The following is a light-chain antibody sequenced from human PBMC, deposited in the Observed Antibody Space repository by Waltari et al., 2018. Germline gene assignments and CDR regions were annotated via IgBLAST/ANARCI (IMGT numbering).Light chain of an antibody. V-gene: IGLV2-11*01. J-gene: IGLJ2*01. Sequence: QSALTQPRPVSGSPGQSVTISCTGTSSDVGGSNYVSWYQQHPGKAPKRMIYDVSKRPAGGPERFSGSKSGNTASLTISGLQAEDEADYYCCSYAGYYTVVFGGGTKLTVL. CDR3: CSYAGYYTVV. CDR1: SSDVGGSNY. CDR2: DVS.